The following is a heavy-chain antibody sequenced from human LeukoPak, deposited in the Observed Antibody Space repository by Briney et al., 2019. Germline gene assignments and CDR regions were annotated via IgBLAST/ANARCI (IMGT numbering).Heavy chain of an antibody. V-gene: IGHV3-11*01. CDR1: GFTLSDYY. J-gene: IGHJ4*02. Sequence: RSGGSLRLSCAASGFTLSDYYMSWIRQAPGKGLEWVSYSGSSGSTIYYADSVKGRFAISRDNAKNSLYLQMNSLRAEDTAVYYCARRRDFIDYWGQGTLVTVSS. D-gene: IGHD3/OR15-3a*01. CDR2: SGSSGSTI. CDR3: ARRRDFIDY.